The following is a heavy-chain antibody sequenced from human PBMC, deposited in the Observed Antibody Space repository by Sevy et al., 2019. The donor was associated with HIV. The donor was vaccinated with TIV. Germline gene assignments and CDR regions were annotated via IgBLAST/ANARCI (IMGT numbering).Heavy chain of an antibody. Sequence: GGSLRLSCAASGLTFSSRAMHWVRQAPGKGLEWVAVISSAGSNKYYADSVKGRFTISRDNPKNTLYLQMNSLRPEDTAVYYCTRDAGYSIAWSPSDYWGQGTLVTVSS. CDR2: ISSAGSNK. J-gene: IGHJ4*02. CDR1: GLTFSSRA. V-gene: IGHV3-30-3*01. D-gene: IGHD6-19*01. CDR3: TRDAGYSIAWSPSDY.